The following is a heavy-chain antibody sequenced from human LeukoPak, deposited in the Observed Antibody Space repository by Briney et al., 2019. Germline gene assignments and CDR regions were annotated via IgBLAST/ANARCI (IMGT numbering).Heavy chain of an antibody. CDR1: GYSISSGYY. CDR3: ARGSYVLQGAFDI. Sequence: SETLSLTCTVSGYSISSGYYWGWIRQPPGKGLEWIGSIYHSGSTYYNPSLKSRVTISVDTSKNQFSLKLSSVTAADTAVYYCARGSYVLQGAFDIWCQGTMVTVSS. J-gene: IGHJ3*02. CDR2: IYHSGST. V-gene: IGHV4-38-2*02. D-gene: IGHD3-10*02.